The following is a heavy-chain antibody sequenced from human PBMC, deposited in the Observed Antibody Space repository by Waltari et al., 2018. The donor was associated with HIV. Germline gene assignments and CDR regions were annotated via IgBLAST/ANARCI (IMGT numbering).Heavy chain of an antibody. Sequence: QVQLQESGPGLVKPSQTLSLTCTVSGGSISSGSYYWSWIRQPAGKGLEWIGRSSTSGSNNYKPSLKRRVTISADTSNNQFTLKLTSVTAADTAVYYCARDFLQTHYNYYAMDVWGQGTTVTVSS. V-gene: IGHV4-61*02. J-gene: IGHJ6*02. CDR2: SSTSGSN. CDR1: GGSISSGSYY. CDR3: ARDFLQTHYNYYAMDV.